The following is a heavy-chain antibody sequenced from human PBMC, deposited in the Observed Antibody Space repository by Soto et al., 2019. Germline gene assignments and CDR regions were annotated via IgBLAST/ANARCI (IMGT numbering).Heavy chain of an antibody. CDR2: INPDGTTI. CDR1: GFTFSKYW. J-gene: IGHJ4*02. V-gene: IGHV3-74*01. D-gene: IGHD3-9*01. CDR3: TGYYDVFTRHLDY. Sequence: EVQLVESGGGLVEPGGSLRLSCEASGFTFSKYWMHWVRQAPGKGLVWVARINPDGTTIAYADSVKGRFTISRDNAKNTLFLQMSSLRAEDTAVYFCTGYYDVFTRHLDYWGQGTLVTVSS.